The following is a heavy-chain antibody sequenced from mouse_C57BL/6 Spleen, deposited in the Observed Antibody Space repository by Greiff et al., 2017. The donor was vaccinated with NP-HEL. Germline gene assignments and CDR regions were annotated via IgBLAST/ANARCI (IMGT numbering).Heavy chain of an antibody. V-gene: IGHV1-81*01. Sequence: QVQLKESGAELARPGASVKLSCKASGYTFTSYGISWVKQRTGQGLEWIGEIYPRSGNTYYNEKFKGKATLTADKSSSTAYMELRSLTSEDSAVYFCAPYDYLAYWGQGTLVTVSA. CDR2: IYPRSGNT. D-gene: IGHD2-4*01. J-gene: IGHJ3*01. CDR3: APYDYLAY. CDR1: GYTFTSYG.